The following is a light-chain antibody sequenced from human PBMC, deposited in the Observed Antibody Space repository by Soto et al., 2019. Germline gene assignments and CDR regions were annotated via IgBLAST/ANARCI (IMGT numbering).Light chain of an antibody. Sequence: QSVLTQPPSAYETPGQRVTISCSGSSSNIGRNYVYWYQQVPGTAPKLLFHRNYKRPSGVPDRFSGSQSGTSASLAISGLRSEDEADYHCAAWDDNLSAYVFGTGTKLTVL. J-gene: IGLJ1*01. CDR3: AAWDDNLSAYV. V-gene: IGLV1-47*01. CDR2: RNY. CDR1: SSNIGRNY.